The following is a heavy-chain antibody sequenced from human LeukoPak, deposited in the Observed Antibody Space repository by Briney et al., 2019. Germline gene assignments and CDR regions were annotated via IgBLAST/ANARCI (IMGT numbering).Heavy chain of an antibody. CDR3: ATDLPLAVAVSDAFDT. Sequence: VASVKVSCKVSGYTLTELSMHWVRQAPGKGLEWMGGFDPEDGETIYAQKFQGRVTMTEDTSTDTAYMELSSLRSEDTAVYYCATDLPLAVAVSDAFDTWGQGTMVTVSS. CDR1: GYTLTELS. J-gene: IGHJ3*02. V-gene: IGHV1-24*01. D-gene: IGHD6-19*01. CDR2: FDPEDGET.